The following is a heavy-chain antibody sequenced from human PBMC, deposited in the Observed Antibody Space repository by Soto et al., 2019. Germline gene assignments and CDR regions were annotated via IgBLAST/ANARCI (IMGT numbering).Heavy chain of an antibody. V-gene: IGHV1-2*02. J-gene: IGHJ4*01. CDR1: GYIFTDYY. Sequence: ASVKVSFKASGYIFTDYYIHWVRQAPGQGLEWMGWINPNSDDTRYAQKLRGRVTVTMDTSISTAYMDLSRLTSDDTAVYYCARDSAAGAGIGWDYWGQGTLVTVSS. D-gene: IGHD6-13*01. CDR3: ARDSAAGAGIGWDY. CDR2: INPNSDDT.